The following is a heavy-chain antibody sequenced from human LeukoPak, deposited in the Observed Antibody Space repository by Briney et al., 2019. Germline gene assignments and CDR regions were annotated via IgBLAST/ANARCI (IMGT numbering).Heavy chain of an antibody. Sequence: ASETLSLACTVSGGSISSSSYYWGWIRQPPGEGLEWIGSIYYSGRTYYNPSLKSRVTISVDTSKNQFSLKLSSVTAADTAVYYCAEGVYYFDYWGQGTLVTVSS. CDR2: IYYSGRT. CDR3: AEGVYYFDY. D-gene: IGHD3-16*01. CDR1: GGSISSSSYY. V-gene: IGHV4-39*01. J-gene: IGHJ4*02.